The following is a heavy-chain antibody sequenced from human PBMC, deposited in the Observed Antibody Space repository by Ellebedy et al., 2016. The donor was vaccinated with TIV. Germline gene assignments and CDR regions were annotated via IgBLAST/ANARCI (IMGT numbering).Heavy chain of an antibody. D-gene: IGHD4-17*01. J-gene: IGHJ5*01. CDR1: GGSITPYY. CDR3: ARAHYALNWFDS. V-gene: IGHV4-59*01. CDR2: VYITGST. Sequence: SETLSLXXTVSGGSITPYYCTWIPQPPGQGLEWIGYVYITGSTNYSPSLKSRVTISVHTSKNQFSLKLTSVTAADTAVYFCARAHYALNWFDSWGQGSLVTVSS.